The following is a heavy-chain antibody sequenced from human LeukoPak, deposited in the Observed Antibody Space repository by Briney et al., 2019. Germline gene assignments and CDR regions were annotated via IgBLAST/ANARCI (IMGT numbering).Heavy chain of an antibody. D-gene: IGHD3-22*01. CDR3: AKDQEGYYYDSSGYFPFYFDY. V-gene: IGHV3-23*01. CDR2: ISGSGGST. Sequence: GGSLRLSCAASGFTFSSYAMSWVRQAPGKGLEWVSAISGSGGSTYYADSVKGRFTISRDNSKNTLYPQMNSLRAEDTAVYYCAKDQEGYYYDSSGYFPFYFDYWGQGTLVTVSS. CDR1: GFTFSSYA. J-gene: IGHJ4*02.